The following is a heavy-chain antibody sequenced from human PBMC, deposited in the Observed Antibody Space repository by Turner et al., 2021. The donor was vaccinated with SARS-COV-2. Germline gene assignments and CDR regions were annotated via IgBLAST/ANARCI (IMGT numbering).Heavy chain of an antibody. V-gene: IGHV4-39*01. CDR1: GGSISSSSYY. D-gene: IGHD5-18*01. Sequence: QLQLQESDPGLVKPSETLSLTCTVSGGSISSSSYYWGWIRQPPGKGLEWIGNIYYSGSAYYNPSLKSRVTISVDPYKNQFSLKLTSVTAADTAVYYCARLMDTAMDYYGTDVWGQGTTVTVSS. CDR2: IYYSGSA. CDR3: ARLMDTAMDYYGTDV. J-gene: IGHJ6*02.